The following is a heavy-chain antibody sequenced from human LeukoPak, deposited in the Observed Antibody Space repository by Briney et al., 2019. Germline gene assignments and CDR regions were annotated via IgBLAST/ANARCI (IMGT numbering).Heavy chain of an antibody. D-gene: IGHD6-6*01. V-gene: IGHV4-39*07. CDR2: IYYSGNP. Sequence: SETLSLTCSVSGDSLSSNTFYWGWIRQPPGKGLEWIRSIYYSGNPYYNPSLKSRVTVSIDMSKNQFSLKLSSVTAADTAVYYCARVPPPLLTGSSRRGVDYYYYYMDVWGKGTTVTVSS. CDR3: ARVPPPLLTGSSRRGVDYYYYYMDV. CDR1: GDSLSSNTFY. J-gene: IGHJ6*03.